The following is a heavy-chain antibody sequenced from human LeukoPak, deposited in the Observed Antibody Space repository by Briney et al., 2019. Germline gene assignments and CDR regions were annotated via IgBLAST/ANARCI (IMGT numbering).Heavy chain of an antibody. V-gene: IGHV3-11*04. J-gene: IGHJ4*02. D-gene: IGHD7-27*01. CDR2: ISSSGSTI. CDR1: GFTFSDYY. CDR3: ARKKLTGDYYFDY. Sequence: PGGSLRLSCAASGFTFSDYYMSWIRQAPGKGLEWVSYISSSGSTIYYADSVKGRFTISRDNAKNSLYLQMNSLRAEVTAVYYCARKKLTGDYYFDYWGQGTLVTVSS.